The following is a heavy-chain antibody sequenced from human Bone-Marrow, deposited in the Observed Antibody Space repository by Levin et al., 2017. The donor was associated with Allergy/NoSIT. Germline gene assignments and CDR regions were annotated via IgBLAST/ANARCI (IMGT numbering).Heavy chain of an antibody. Sequence: GESLKISCKASGYPFTSYTINLVRQAPGQGLEWMGWIVPNSGRPTYAQGFPGRFVFSLDASVSTAYLQISTLKAEDTAVYYCARDYSDSSGYYLGNEWGQGTLVTVSS. CDR1: GYPFTSYT. CDR3: ARDYSDSSGYYLGNE. CDR2: IVPNSGRP. V-gene: IGHV7-4-1*02. J-gene: IGHJ1*01. D-gene: IGHD3-22*01.